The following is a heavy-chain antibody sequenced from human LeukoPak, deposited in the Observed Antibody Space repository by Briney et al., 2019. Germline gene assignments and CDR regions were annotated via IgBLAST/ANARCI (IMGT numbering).Heavy chain of an antibody. CDR1: GFTFSSYS. J-gene: IGHJ4*02. D-gene: IGHD2-15*01. CDR2: ISSSSSYI. V-gene: IGHV3-21*01. Sequence: PGGSLRLSCAASGFTFSSYSMNWVRRAPGKGLEWVSSISSSSSYIYYADSVKGRFTISRDNAKNSLYLQMNSLRAEDTAVYYCARDSRRVTAKDFDYWGQGTLVTVSS. CDR3: ARDSRRVTAKDFDY.